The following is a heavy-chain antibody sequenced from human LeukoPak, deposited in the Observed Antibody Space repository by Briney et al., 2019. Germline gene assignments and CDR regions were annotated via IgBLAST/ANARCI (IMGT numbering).Heavy chain of an antibody. CDR2: IRSEAYGGTT. CDR3: TTVGWKSAWGDFFY. J-gene: IGHJ4*02. D-gene: IGHD3-16*01. V-gene: IGHV3-49*04. CDR1: GVIFCDDT. Sequence: GGSLRLSCSTSGVIFCDDTKTWGRQAPGKGLEWVGFIRSEAYGGTTEYAASVKGRFTSSREDSNSIAYLQMNSLKAEDAGVYYCTTVGWKSAWGDFFYWGQGTLVTVSS.